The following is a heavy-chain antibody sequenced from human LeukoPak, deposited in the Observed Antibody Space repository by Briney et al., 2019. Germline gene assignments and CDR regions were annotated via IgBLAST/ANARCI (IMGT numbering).Heavy chain of an antibody. D-gene: IGHD4-17*01. Sequence: PSETLSLTCSVSGGXISSSSYYWGWIRQPPGKGLEWLGYIYNSGSTKYNPSLKSRVTISVDTSKNLFSLKLTSVTAADTAVYYCATCRDEFGDYGFTSWGQGTLVTVSS. J-gene: IGHJ5*02. CDR1: GGXISSSSYY. CDR3: ATCRDEFGDYGFTS. CDR2: IYNSGST. V-gene: IGHV4-61*05.